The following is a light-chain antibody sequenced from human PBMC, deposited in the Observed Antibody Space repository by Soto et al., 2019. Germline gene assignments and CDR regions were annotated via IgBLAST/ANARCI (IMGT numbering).Light chain of an antibody. V-gene: IGLV4-69*01. J-gene: IGLJ3*02. CDR1: SGHSSYA. CDR3: QTWGTGIQM. CDR2: LNSDGSH. Sequence: QLVLTQSPSASASLGASVTLTCTLSSGHSSYAIAWHQQQPVQGPRYLMKLNSDGSHSKGDGIPYRFSGSSSGAVRYITIPSLQYEDEDDYYCQTWGTGIQMFGGGTQLTVL.